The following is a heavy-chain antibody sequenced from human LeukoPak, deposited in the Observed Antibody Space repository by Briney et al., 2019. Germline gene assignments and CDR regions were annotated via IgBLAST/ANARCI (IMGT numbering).Heavy chain of an antibody. CDR3: AKDHERGIFDY. D-gene: IGHD1-14*01. CDR1: GFTFSSYG. CDR2: ISYDGSNK. J-gene: IGHJ4*02. Sequence: GGSLRLSWAASGFTFSSYGMHLVRQAPGKGLEWVAVISYDGSNKYYADSVKGRFTISRDNSKNTLYLQMNSLRAEDTAVYYCAKDHERGIFDYWGQGTLVTVS. V-gene: IGHV3-30*18.